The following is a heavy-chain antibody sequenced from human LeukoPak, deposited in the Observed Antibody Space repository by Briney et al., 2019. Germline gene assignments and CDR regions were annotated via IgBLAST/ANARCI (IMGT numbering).Heavy chain of an antibody. CDR2: ISGSGDNT. V-gene: IGHV3-23*01. Sequence: GGSLRLSCAASGFTFSSYWMSWVRQAPGKGLQWVSAISGSGDNTYYADSVKGRFTISRDNSKNTLYLQMNSLRAEDTAVYYCAKDRGVVALGGQGTLVTVSS. J-gene: IGHJ4*02. CDR3: AKDRGVVAL. D-gene: IGHD3-10*01. CDR1: GFTFSSYW.